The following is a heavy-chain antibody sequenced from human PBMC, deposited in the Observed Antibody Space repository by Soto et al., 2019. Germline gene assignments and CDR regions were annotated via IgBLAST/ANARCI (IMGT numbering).Heavy chain of an antibody. CDR2: ISASGGNT. J-gene: IGHJ6*02. CDR3: AREIGICTSTSCYRYYYYGMDV. D-gene: IGHD2-2*01. CDR1: GFTFTSYA. Sequence: GGSLRLSCAASGFTFTSYAMNWVRQAPGKGLEWVSAISASGGNTYYADSVKGRFTISRDNSKNTLYLQMNSLRAEDTAVYYCAREIGICTSTSCYRYYYYGMDVWGQGTTVTVSS. V-gene: IGHV3-23*01.